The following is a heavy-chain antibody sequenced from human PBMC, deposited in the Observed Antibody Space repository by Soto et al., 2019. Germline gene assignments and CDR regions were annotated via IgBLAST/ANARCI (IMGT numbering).Heavy chain of an antibody. CDR3: TREIPYFDS. CDR1: GFTFGYFS. CDR2: IRSKDYGGTT. V-gene: IGHV3-49*02. Sequence: LRLSCATSGFTFGYFSISWVRQAPGRGLEWVGFIRSKDYGGTTEYAASVKGRFAISRDDSTGIAYLQMNSLKIEDTAVYYCTREIPYFDSWGQGTLVTVPQ. J-gene: IGHJ4*02.